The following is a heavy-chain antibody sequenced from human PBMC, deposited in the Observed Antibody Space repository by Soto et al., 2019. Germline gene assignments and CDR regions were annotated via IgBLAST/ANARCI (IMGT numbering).Heavy chain of an antibody. J-gene: IGHJ4*02. D-gene: IGHD3-3*01. CDR1: GFTFSSYA. CDR3: ASARFLEWFIDY. V-gene: IGHV3-30-3*01. Sequence: GGSLRLSCAASGFTFSSYAMHWVRQAPGKGLEWVAVISYDGSNKYYADSVKGRFTISRDNSKNTLYLQMNSLRAEDTAVYYCASARFLEWFIDYWGQGTLVTVS. CDR2: ISYDGSNK.